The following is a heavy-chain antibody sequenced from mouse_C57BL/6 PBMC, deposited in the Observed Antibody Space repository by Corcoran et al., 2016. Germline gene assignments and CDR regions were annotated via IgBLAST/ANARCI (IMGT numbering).Heavy chain of an antibody. D-gene: IGHD2-4*01. Sequence: EFQLQQSGPELVTPGASVKISCKASGYSFTDYNLNWVKPSNGKSLEWIGVINPNYGPPIYNHKFKGKATLTVDQSSSTAYMQRNSLTSEDSAVYYCARRDYGEEGYARDYGGQGTSVTVAS. J-gene: IGHJ4*01. CDR2: INPNYGPP. V-gene: IGHV1-39*01. CDR3: ARRDYGEEGYARDY. CDR1: GYSFTDYN.